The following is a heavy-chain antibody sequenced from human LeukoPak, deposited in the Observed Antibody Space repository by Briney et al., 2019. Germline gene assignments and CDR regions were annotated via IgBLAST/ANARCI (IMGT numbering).Heavy chain of an antibody. D-gene: IGHD3-3*01. Sequence: ASVKVSCKASGYTFTGYYMHWVRQAPGQGLEWMGWINPNSGGTNYARKLQGRVTMTTDTSTSTAYMELRSLRSDDTAVYYCARVTARQRYYDFWSGYPTLDYWGQGTLVTVSS. V-gene: IGHV1-2*02. J-gene: IGHJ4*02. CDR1: GYTFTGYY. CDR3: ARVTARQRYYDFWSGYPTLDY. CDR2: INPNSGGT.